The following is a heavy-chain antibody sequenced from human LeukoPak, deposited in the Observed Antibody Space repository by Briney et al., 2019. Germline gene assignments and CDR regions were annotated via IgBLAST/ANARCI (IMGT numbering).Heavy chain of an antibody. Sequence: GGSLRLCCAASGFTFSSYSMNWVRQAAGKGLEWVSSISSSSSYIYYADSVKGRFTISRDNAKNSLYLQMNSLRAEDTAVYYCARVEFDRSTDYWGQGTLVTVSS. CDR2: ISSSSSYI. J-gene: IGHJ4*02. CDR1: GFTFSSYS. CDR3: ARVEFDRSTDY. D-gene: IGHD3-10*01. V-gene: IGHV3-21*01.